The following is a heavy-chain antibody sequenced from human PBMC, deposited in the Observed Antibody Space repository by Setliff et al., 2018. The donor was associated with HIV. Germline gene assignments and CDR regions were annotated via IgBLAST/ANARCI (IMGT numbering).Heavy chain of an antibody. J-gene: IGHJ4*02. Sequence: NPSETLSLTCTVSGGSISSSSYYWGWVRRPPGKGPEWIGSMYYSGSTYYTPSLKSRITISLDTSKNQFSLRMRSVTAADTAVYYCARVFVDTAVLRVLGYYFDSWGRGTLVTVSS. CDR2: MYYSGST. V-gene: IGHV4-39*07. D-gene: IGHD5-18*01. CDR1: GGSISSSSYY. CDR3: ARVFVDTAVLRVLGYYFDS.